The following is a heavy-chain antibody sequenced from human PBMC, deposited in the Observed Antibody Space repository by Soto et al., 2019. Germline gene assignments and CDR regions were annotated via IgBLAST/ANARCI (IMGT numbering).Heavy chain of an antibody. V-gene: IGHV3-48*03. CDR2: ISSSGSTI. D-gene: IGHD5-18*01. CDR3: ARDDSSGAFDY. CDR1: GFTFSSYE. Sequence: VGSLRLSCAASGFTFSSYEMNWVRQAPGKGLEWVSYISSSGSTIYYADSVKGRFTISRDNAKNSLYLQMNSLRAEDTAVYYCARDDSSGAFDYWGQGTLVTVSS. J-gene: IGHJ4*02.